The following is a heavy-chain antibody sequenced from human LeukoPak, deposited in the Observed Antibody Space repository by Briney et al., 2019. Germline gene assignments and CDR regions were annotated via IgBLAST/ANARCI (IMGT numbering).Heavy chain of an antibody. D-gene: IGHD3-10*01. J-gene: IGHJ4*02. Sequence: GGSLRLSCAASGFTFSSSAMCWVRQAPGKGLEWVSSLSESGVATYYADSVKGRLTISRDNSKNTLYLQVNSLRAEDTAVYYCAKKGGTLSPGNYFDYWGQGTLVTVSS. CDR2: LSESGVAT. CDR3: AKKGGTLSPGNYFDY. CDR1: GFTFSSSA. V-gene: IGHV3-23*01.